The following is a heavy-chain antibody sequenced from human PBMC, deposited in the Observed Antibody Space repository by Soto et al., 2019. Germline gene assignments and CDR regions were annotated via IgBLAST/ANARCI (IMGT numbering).Heavy chain of an antibody. Sequence: TLSLTCTVSGGSISSSSYYWGWIRQPPGKGLEGIGSIYYSGSTYYNPSLKSRVTISVDTSKNQFSLKLSSVTAADTAVYCCASSPRGSYFDYWGQGTLVTVSS. CDR2: IYYSGST. D-gene: IGHD1-26*01. CDR3: ASSPRGSYFDY. V-gene: IGHV4-39*01. J-gene: IGHJ4*02. CDR1: GGSISSSSYY.